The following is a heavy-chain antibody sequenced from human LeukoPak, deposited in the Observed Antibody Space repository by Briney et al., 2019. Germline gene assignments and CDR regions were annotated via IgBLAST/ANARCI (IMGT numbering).Heavy chain of an antibody. CDR1: GFTFSSYS. CDR3: ARDWKTNSFDY. Sequence: GGSLTLSCAASGFTFSSYSMNWVRPAPGKGLEWVAFIYYDGSNIYYADYVKGRFTISRDISKNTLYLQMDSLRAEDTAIYYCARDWKTNSFDYWGQGTLVTVSS. V-gene: IGHV3-33*08. D-gene: IGHD1-1*01. J-gene: IGHJ4*02. CDR2: IYYDGSNI.